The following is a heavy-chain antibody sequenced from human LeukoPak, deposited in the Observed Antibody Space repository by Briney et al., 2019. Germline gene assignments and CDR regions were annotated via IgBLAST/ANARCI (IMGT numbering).Heavy chain of an antibody. D-gene: IGHD3-10*01. Sequence: SETLSLTCTVSGGSTSSYYWSWIRQPPGKGLEWIGYIYYSGSTNYNPSLKSRVTISVDTSKNQFSLKLSSGTAADTAVYYCARDQNYYGSGRWFDPWGQGTLVTVSS. J-gene: IGHJ5*02. CDR1: GGSTSSYY. CDR3: ARDQNYYGSGRWFDP. CDR2: IYYSGST. V-gene: IGHV4-59*01.